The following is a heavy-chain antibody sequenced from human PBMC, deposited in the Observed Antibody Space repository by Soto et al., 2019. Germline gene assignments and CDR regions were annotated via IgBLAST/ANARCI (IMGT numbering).Heavy chain of an antibody. CDR2: LSGRGSST. V-gene: IGHV3-23*01. Sequence: PGGSLRLSCTASGFTFSNYAMNWVRQAPGKGLEWVSTLSGRGSSTYYADSVKGRFTISRDNSKNTLYLQMNNLRAEDTATYYCAKVPLKPQVFDSWGQGTLVTVSS. CDR3: AKVPLKPQVFDS. CDR1: GFTFSNYA. J-gene: IGHJ4*02.